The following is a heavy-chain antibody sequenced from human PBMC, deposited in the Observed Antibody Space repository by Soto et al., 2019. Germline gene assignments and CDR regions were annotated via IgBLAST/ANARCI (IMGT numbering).Heavy chain of an antibody. D-gene: IGHD6-6*01. V-gene: IGHV3-21*01. Sequence: GGSLRLSCAASGFTFSSFGMNWVRQAPGKGLEWVSFISSSSSYIYYADSVKGRFTISRDNAKNSLYLQMNSLRAEDTAVYYCARSDSSIAARDFDYWGQGTLVTVSS. CDR2: ISSSSSYI. J-gene: IGHJ4*02. CDR3: ARSDSSIAARDFDY. CDR1: GFTFSSFG.